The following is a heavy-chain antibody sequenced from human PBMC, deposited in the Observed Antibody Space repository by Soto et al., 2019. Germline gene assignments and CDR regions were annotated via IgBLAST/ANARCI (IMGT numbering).Heavy chain of an antibody. J-gene: IGHJ6*02. Sequence: QVQLVESGGGVVQPGRSLRLSCAASGFTFSSYAMHWVRQAPGKGLEWVAVISYDGSNKYYADSVKGRFTISRDNSKNKLYLQMNSLRAEDTAVYYCARDGPSTGYYYGMDVWGQGTTVTVSS. V-gene: IGHV3-30-3*01. CDR1: GFTFSSYA. CDR2: ISYDGSNK. CDR3: ARDGPSTGYYYGMDV. D-gene: IGHD2-2*01.